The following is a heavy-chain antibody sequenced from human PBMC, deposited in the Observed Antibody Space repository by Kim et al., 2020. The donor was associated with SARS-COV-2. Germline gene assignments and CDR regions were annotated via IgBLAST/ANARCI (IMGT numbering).Heavy chain of an antibody. CDR1: GGSISSSSYY. CDR3: ARRPIYYYYGMDV. CDR2: IYYSGST. Sequence: SETLSLTCTVSGGSISSSSYYWGWIRQPPGKGLEWIGSIYYSGSTYYNPSLKSRVTISVDTSKNQFSLKLSSVTAADTAVYYGARRPIYYYYGMDVWGQGTTVTVSS. J-gene: IGHJ6*02. V-gene: IGHV4-39*01.